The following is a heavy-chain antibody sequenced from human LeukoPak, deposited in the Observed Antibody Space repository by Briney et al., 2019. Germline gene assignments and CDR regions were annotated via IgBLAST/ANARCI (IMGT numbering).Heavy chain of an antibody. CDR1: GYTCIGYY. V-gene: IGHV1-2*06. D-gene: IGHD5-12*01. CDR2: INPNSGGT. Sequence: ASVKVSCKASGYTCIGYYMHWVRRAPVQGLEWMGRINPNSGGTNYAQKFQGRVTMTRDTSISTAYMELSRLRSDDTAVYYCARDRGLPVATIAALDYWGQGTLVTVSS. J-gene: IGHJ4*02. CDR3: ARDRGLPVATIAALDY.